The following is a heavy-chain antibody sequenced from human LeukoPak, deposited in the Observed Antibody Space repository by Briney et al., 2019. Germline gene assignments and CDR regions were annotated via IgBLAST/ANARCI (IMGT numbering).Heavy chain of an antibody. CDR2: ISWNSGSK. CDR1: GFTFSSYA. V-gene: IGHV3-9*01. CDR3: AKAIGGSYYWYFDL. D-gene: IGHD3-10*01. Sequence: PGGSLRLSCAASGFTFSSYAMSWVRQAPGKGLEWVSGISWNSGSKGYGDSVKGRFTVSRDSAKNSLYLQMNSLRAEDTALYYCAKAIGGSYYWYFDLWGRGTLVTVSS. J-gene: IGHJ2*01.